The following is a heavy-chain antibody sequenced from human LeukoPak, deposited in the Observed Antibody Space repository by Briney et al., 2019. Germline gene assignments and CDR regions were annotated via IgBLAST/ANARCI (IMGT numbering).Heavy chain of an antibody. CDR2: IHSSGNS. CDR3: AKHEGCYYDKSGYTFDF. D-gene: IGHD3-22*01. J-gene: IGHJ4*02. Sequence: SETLSLTCSVSTGSVNSGVYYWGWVRQPPGKGLEWIGSIHSSGNSYCNPSLKSRVTLSVDTSKNQFSLKLSSVTAADRAVYYCAKHEGCYYDKSGYTFDFWGLGTLVTVSS. V-gene: IGHV4-39*01. CDR1: TGSVNSGVYY.